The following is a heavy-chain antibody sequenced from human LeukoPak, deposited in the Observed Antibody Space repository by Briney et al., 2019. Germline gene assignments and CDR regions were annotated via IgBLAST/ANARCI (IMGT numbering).Heavy chain of an antibody. J-gene: IGHJ4*02. CDR2: IYYSGST. CDR3: ARKTIAGADDY. D-gene: IGHD6-13*01. Sequence: SETLSLTCAVYGGSFSGYYWSWIRQPPGKGLEWIGTIYYSGSTYYNPSLKSRVTISVDTSKNQSSLKVRSVTAADTAVYYCARKTIAGADDYWGQGTLVTVSS. V-gene: IGHV4-34*01. CDR1: GGSFSGYY.